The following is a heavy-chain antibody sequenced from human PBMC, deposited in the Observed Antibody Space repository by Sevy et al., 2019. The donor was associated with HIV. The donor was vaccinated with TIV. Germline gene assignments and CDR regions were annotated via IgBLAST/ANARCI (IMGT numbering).Heavy chain of an antibody. V-gene: IGHV3-21*01. CDR1: GFSITSYW. CDR3: ARDRRTLNYYGSSGYNYYFDY. Sequence: GGSLRLSCAGSGFSITSYWMHWVRQAPGKGLVWVSSITDSSNYIYHADSVKGRFTISRDNAKNSLYLQMNSLRAEDTAVYFCARDRRTLNYYGSSGYNYYFDYWGQGTLVTVSS. J-gene: IGHJ4*02. CDR2: ITDSSNYI. D-gene: IGHD3-22*01.